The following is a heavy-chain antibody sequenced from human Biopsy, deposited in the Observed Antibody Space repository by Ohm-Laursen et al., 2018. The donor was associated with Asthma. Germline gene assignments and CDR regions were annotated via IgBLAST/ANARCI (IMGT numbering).Heavy chain of an antibody. J-gene: IGHJ2*01. D-gene: IGHD2-15*01. CDR2: ISYSGST. V-gene: IGHV4-61*01. Sequence: TLSLTCTVSGGSVSSGSYYWSWIRQPPGKGLAWVSYISYSGSTDYNPSLRSRLTISMDTSRNQFSLKLSSVTAADTAVYYCARVPTTLRYFDLWGRGTLVTVSS. CDR3: ARVPTTLRYFDL. CDR1: GGSVSSGSYY.